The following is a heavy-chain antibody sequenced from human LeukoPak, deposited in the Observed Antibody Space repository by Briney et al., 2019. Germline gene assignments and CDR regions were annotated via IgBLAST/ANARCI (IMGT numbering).Heavy chain of an antibody. D-gene: IGHD5-24*01. CDR3: ARDATLVEMATTYIDY. CDR2: IIPILGIA. V-gene: IGHV1-69*04. J-gene: IGHJ4*02. Sequence: GASVKVSCKASGGTFSSYAISWVQQAPGQGLEWMGRIIPILGIANYAQKFQGRVTITADKSTSTAYMELSSLRSEDTAVYYCARDATLVEMATTYIDYWGQGTLVTVSS. CDR1: GGTFSSYA.